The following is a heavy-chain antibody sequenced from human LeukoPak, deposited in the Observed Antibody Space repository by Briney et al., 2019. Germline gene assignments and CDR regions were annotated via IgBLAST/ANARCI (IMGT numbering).Heavy chain of an antibody. CDR1: RFTFSTYT. V-gene: IGHV3-23*01. J-gene: IGHJ4*02. CDR3: AKDGAVAGTEQYYFDY. CDR2: IRGLGGST. D-gene: IGHD6-19*01. Sequence: GRSLRLSCAVSRFTFSTYTMTWVSHAPGKGLEWVSSIRGLGGSTYYTDSAKGRFTISRDNNKNTLYIQMNSLRAEDTAVYYCAKDGAVAGTEQYYFDYWGQGTLVTVSS.